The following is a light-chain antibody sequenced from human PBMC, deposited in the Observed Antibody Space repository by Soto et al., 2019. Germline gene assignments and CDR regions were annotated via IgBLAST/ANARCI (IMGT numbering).Light chain of an antibody. Sequence: EIVMTQSPASLSVSPGERATLSCTASQSVSVYLAWYQQRPGQAPRLLIHGASTRATGVPARFSGSGSGTEFTLTVSSLQSEDFAIYYCQQYKNWPWTFGQGTNVDIK. J-gene: IGKJ1*01. CDR2: GAS. CDR1: QSVSVY. V-gene: IGKV3-15*01. CDR3: QQYKNWPWT.